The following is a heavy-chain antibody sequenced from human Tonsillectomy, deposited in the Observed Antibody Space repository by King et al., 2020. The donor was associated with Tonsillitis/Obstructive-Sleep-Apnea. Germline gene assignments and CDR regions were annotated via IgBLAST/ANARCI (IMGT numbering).Heavy chain of an antibody. D-gene: IGHD2-21*01. CDR2: ISWNSGTI. Sequence: VQLVESGGVLVQPGRSLRLSCGASGFTFDEYAMHWVRQAPGKGLEWVSGISWNSGTIDYADSVKGRFTISRDNAKNSLYLQMNSLRAEDTAFYYCAKVSLAFCVCSCYSAFDYWGQGTLVTVSS. J-gene: IGHJ4*02. CDR1: GFTFDEYA. CDR3: AKVSLAFCVCSCYSAFDY. V-gene: IGHV3-9*01.